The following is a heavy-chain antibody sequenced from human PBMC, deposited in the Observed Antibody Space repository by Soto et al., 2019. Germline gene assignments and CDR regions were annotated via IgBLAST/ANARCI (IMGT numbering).Heavy chain of an antibody. V-gene: IGHV3-23*01. CDR2: ISGSGGST. CDR3: RAARTDIYYYGMDV. D-gene: IGHD6-6*01. J-gene: IGHJ6*02. Sequence: GSLRLSCAASGFTFSSYAMSWVRQAPGKGLEWVSAISGSGGSTYYADSVKGRFTISRDNSKNTLYLQMNSLRAEDTAVYYARAARTDIYYYGMDVWGQGTTVTVSS. CDR1: GFTFSSYA.